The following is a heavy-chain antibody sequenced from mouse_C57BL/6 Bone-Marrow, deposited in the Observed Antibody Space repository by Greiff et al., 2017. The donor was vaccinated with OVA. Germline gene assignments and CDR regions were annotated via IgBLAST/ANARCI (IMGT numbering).Heavy chain of an antibody. CDR1: GFTFSSYA. J-gene: IGHJ2*01. CDR2: ISDGGSYT. V-gene: IGHV5-4*03. CDR3: ARGDTTGPHY. Sequence: EVMLMESGGGLVKPGGSLKLSCAASGFTFSSYAMSWVRQTPEKRLEWVATISDGGSYTYYPDNVKGRFTISRDNAKNNLYLQMSHLKSEDTAMYYCARGDTTGPHYWGQGATLTVSS. D-gene: IGHD1-1*01.